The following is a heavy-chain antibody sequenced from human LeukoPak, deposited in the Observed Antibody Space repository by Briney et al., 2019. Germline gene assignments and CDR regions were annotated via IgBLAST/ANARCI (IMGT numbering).Heavy chain of an antibody. V-gene: IGHV4-31*03. CDR1: GGSISSGGYY. J-gene: IGHJ5*02. Sequence: SETLSLTCTVSGGSISSGGYYWSWIRQHPGKGLEWIGYIYYSGSTYYNPSLKSRVTISVDTSKNQFSLKVSSVTAADTAIYYCARRNDPWSGPRNWFDPWGQGILVTVSS. CDR2: IYYSGST. D-gene: IGHD3-3*01. CDR3: ARRNDPWSGPRNWFDP.